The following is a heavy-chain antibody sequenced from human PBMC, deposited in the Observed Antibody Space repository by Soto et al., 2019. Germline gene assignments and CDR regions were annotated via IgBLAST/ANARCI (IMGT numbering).Heavy chain of an antibody. CDR3: TTGTAPF. CDR1: GFTFSYAW. CDR2: IKSKTDGETI. J-gene: IGHJ4*02. Sequence: PGGSLRLSCAASGFTFSYAWMSWVRQAPGKGLEWVGRIKSKTDGETIDYAAPVKGRFTISRDDSKSTVYLQMNSLKIEDTGVYYCTTGTAPFWGRGTLVTVSS. V-gene: IGHV3-15*01.